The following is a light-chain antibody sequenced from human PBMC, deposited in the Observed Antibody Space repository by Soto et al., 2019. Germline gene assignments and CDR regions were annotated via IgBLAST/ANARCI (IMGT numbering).Light chain of an antibody. CDR3: AVWDDSLTGVV. V-gene: IGLV1-47*01. Sequence: QSAVTQPPSASGTPGQTVTISCSGSGSNIGSNYVYWYQQLPGTAPKLLIYTNNQRPSGVPDRFSGSKSGTSASASLAISGLRSEDEADYYCAVWDDSLTGVVFGGGTKVTVL. J-gene: IGLJ2*01. CDR2: TNN. CDR1: GSNIGSNY.